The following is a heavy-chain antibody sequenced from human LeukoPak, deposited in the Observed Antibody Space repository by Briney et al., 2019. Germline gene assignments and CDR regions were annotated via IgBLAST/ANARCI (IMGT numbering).Heavy chain of an antibody. CDR1: GFTFSSYA. Sequence: GGSLRLSCAASGFTFSSYAMSLVRQAPGKGLEWVSAISGSGGSTYHADSVKGRFTISRDNSKNTLYLQMNSLRGEDTDIYYCAKDQQRTVPTRGAFDIWGQGTMVTVSS. CDR3: AKDQQRTVPTRGAFDI. V-gene: IGHV3-23*01. J-gene: IGHJ3*02. CDR2: ISGSGGST. D-gene: IGHD6-25*01.